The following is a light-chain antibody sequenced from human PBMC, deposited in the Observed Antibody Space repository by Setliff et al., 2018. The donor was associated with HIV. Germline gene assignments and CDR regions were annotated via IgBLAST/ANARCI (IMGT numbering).Light chain of an antibody. V-gene: IGLV3-21*04. Sequence: SYELTQPHSVSVATAQTGPRTCGGNNIGSKSVHWYQQKPGQAPVLVIYYDSDRPSGIPERFSGSNSGNTATLTISRVEAGDEADYYCQVWDSSSDHYVFGTGTKVTVL. CDR2: YDS. J-gene: IGLJ1*01. CDR3: QVWDSSSDHYV. CDR1: NIGSKS.